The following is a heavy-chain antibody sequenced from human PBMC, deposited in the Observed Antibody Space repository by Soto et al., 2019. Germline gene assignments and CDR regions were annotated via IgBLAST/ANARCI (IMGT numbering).Heavy chain of an antibody. CDR2: IDHSDSYT. D-gene: IGHD3-22*01. V-gene: IGHV5-10-1*01. Sequence: GESLKISCKGSGYSFTSYWISWVRQMPGKGLDWMGSIDHSDSYTNYSPSFQGHVTISADKYISTAYLQWSSLKASDTAMYYCARHPIDSSGYLTPFIYFQHWGQGTLVTVSS. CDR1: GYSFTSYW. CDR3: ARHPIDSSGYLTPFIYFQH. J-gene: IGHJ1*01.